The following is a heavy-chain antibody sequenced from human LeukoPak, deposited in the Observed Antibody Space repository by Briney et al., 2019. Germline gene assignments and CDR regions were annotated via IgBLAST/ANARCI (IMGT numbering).Heavy chain of an antibody. J-gene: IGHJ6*02. Sequence: GRSLRLSCAAPGFTFSSYAMHWVRQAPGKGLEWVAVISHNGSNKYYAESVKGRFTISRDNSKNTLFLQMNSLRAEDTALYYCAKYVLPAATPNPDYGMDVWGQGTTVTVSS. CDR1: GFTFSSYA. V-gene: IGHV3-30-3*02. D-gene: IGHD2-2*01. CDR3: AKYVLPAATPNPDYGMDV. CDR2: ISHNGSNK.